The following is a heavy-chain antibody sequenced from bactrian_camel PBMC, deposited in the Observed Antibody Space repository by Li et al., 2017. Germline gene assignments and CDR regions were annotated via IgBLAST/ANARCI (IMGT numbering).Heavy chain of an antibody. Sequence: VQLVESGGGSVQAGGSLRLSCVVSGYTGATGAMGWFRQAPGKGLEWISSINARSGSTPYADSVKGRFTISRDNAKNTLYLQMNSLQTEDTAAYYCARGQWDYLYWGQGTQVTVS. CDR3: ARGQWDYLY. J-gene: IGHJ4*01. CDR2: INARSGST. CDR1: GYTGATGA. D-gene: IGHD4*01. V-gene: IGHV3S42*01.